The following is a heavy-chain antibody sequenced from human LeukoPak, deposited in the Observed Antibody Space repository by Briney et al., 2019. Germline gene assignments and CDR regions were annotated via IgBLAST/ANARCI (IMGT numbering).Heavy chain of an antibody. V-gene: IGHV3-74*01. CDR3: ARDIPGWGLADY. CDR2: INTYGSTT. J-gene: IGHJ4*02. CDR1: VFTFSIYC. D-gene: IGHD2-2*02. Sequence: PVGSPRLSCAASVFTFSIYCTHCGPHAPRRGLVCVSRINTYGSTTNYADSVKGRFTISRDNAKNTLYLQMNSLRAEDTAVYYCARDIPGWGLADYWGQGTLVTVSS.